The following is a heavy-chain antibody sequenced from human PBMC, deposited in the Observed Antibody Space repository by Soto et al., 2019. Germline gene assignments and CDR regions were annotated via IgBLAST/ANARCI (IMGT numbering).Heavy chain of an antibody. D-gene: IGHD2-2*01. CDR1: GGTFSSYA. Sequence: SVKVSCKASGGTFSSYAISWVRQAPGQGLEWMGGIIPIFGTANYAQKFQGRVTITADESTSTAYMELSSLRAEDTAVYYCARGALCSSTNCFGSGAFDIWGQGTMVTVSS. J-gene: IGHJ3*02. CDR2: IIPIFGTA. CDR3: ARGALCSSTNCFGSGAFDI. V-gene: IGHV1-69*13.